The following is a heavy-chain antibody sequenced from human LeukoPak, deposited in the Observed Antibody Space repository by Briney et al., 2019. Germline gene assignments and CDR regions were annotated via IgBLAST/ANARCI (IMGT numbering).Heavy chain of an antibody. V-gene: IGHV1-69*01. CDR2: IPIFGTA. D-gene: IGHD5-18*01. Sequence: IPIFGTANYAQKFQGRVTITADESTSTAYMELSSLRSEDTAVYYCARTQYSYGYYYYGMDVWGQGTTVTVSS. J-gene: IGHJ6*02. CDR3: ARTQYSYGYYYYGMDV.